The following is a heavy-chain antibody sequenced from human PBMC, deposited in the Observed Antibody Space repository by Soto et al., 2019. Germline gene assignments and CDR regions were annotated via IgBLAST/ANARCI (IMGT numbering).Heavy chain of an antibody. Sequence: ASVKVSGKASGYTFTSYGISWVRQAPAQGLEWMGWISAYNGNTNYAQKLQGRVTMTTDTSTSTAYMELRSLRSDDTAVYYCARRHSPKTADTEFDYWGQGTLVTVSS. J-gene: IGHJ4*02. V-gene: IGHV1-18*04. CDR2: ISAYNGNT. D-gene: IGHD2-2*01. CDR1: GYTFTSYG. CDR3: ARRHSPKTADTEFDY.